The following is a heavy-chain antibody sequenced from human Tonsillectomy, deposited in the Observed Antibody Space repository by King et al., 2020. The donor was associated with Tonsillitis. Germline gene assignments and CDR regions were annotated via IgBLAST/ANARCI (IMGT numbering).Heavy chain of an antibody. D-gene: IGHD1-26*01. V-gene: IGHV4-30-2*01. CDR1: GVSISSGDYS. J-gene: IGHJ5*02. Sequence: QLQESGSGLVKPSQTMSLTCAVSGVSISSGDYSWSWIRQPPGKGLEWIGYIHHSGTTYYNPSLKSRVNISVDRSTNQISLNLNSVTAADTAVYYCARISVRGGGDWFDTWGQGTLVTVSS. CDR2: IHHSGTT. CDR3: ARISVRGGGDWFDT.